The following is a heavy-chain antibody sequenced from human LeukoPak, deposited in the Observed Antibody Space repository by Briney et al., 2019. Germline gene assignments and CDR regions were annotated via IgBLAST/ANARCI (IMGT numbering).Heavy chain of an antibody. CDR3: ARKRSFDL. V-gene: IGHV4-59*02. J-gene: IGHJ4*02. CDR2: IYYSESA. Sequence: PSETLSLTCTVSGDSVSSYYWSWIRQPPGKRLEWMGCIYYSESATYNPSLKSRVTISLDTSKNQFFLKLSSVTAADTAVYYCARKRSFDLWGQGTLVTVSS. D-gene: IGHD3-9*01. CDR1: GDSVSSYY.